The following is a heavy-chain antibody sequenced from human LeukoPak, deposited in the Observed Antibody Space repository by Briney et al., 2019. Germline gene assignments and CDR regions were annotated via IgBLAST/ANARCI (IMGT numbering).Heavy chain of an antibody. CDR3: AKEGGSGDYSWLDP. CDR2: ISGSGGRT. J-gene: IGHJ5*02. CDR1: GFTFISYA. D-gene: IGHD4-17*01. V-gene: IGHV3-23*01. Sequence: GGSLRLSCSASGFTFISYAMSWVRQAPGKGLEWVSAISGSGGRTYYADSVKGRFTISRDTSKNTLYLQMNSLRAEDTAVYYCAKEGGSGDYSWLDPWGQGTLVTVSS.